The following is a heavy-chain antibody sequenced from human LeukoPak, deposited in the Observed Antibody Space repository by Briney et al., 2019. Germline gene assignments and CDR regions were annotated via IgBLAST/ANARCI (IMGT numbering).Heavy chain of an antibody. Sequence: PSETLSLTCTVSGGSISSSSYYWGWIRQPPGKGLEWIGSIYYSGSTYYNPSLKSRVTISVDTSKNQFSLKLSSVTAADTAVYYCARDFGDGYNYFDYWGQGTLVTVSS. V-gene: IGHV4-39*07. D-gene: IGHD5-24*01. J-gene: IGHJ4*02. CDR1: GGSISSSSYY. CDR3: ARDFGDGYNYFDY. CDR2: IYYSGST.